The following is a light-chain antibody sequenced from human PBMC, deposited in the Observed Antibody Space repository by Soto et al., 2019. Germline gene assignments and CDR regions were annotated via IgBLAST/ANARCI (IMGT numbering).Light chain of an antibody. CDR3: QQSYSTPRT. Sequence: DIQMTQSPSSLSASVGDRVTITCRASQSISSYLNWYQQKPRKAPKLLIYAASSLQSGVPSRFSGSGSGTVFTLTISSLQPEDFATYYCQQSYSTPRTFGQGTKVEIK. V-gene: IGKV1-39*01. J-gene: IGKJ1*01. CDR2: AAS. CDR1: QSISSY.